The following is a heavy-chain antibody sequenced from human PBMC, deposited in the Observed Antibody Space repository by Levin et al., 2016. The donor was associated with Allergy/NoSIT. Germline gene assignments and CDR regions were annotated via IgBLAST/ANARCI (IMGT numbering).Heavy chain of an antibody. CDR3: TTDGYSGHTFDY. J-gene: IGHJ4*02. V-gene: IGHV3-15*01. Sequence: VRQAPGKGLEWVGRIKSKTDGGTTDYVASVKGRFTISRDDSKNTLYLQMNSLKSEDTAVYYCTTDGYSGHTFDYWGQGTLVTVSS. CDR2: IKSKTDGGTT. D-gene: IGHD6-13*01.